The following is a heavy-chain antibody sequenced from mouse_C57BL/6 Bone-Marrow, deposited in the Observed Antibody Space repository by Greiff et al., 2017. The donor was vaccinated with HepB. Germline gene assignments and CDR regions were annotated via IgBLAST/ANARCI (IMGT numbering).Heavy chain of an antibody. CDR1: GYAFSSSW. CDR3: ARGNRQLRLPYYFDY. J-gene: IGHJ2*01. CDR2: SYPGDGDT. Sequence: QVQLKESGPELVKPGASVKISCKASGYAFSSSWMNWVKQRPGKGLEWIGRSYPGDGDTNYNGKFKGKATLTADKSSSTAYMQLSSLTSEDSAVYFCARGNRQLRLPYYFDYWGQGTTLTVSS. D-gene: IGHD3-2*02. V-gene: IGHV1-82*01.